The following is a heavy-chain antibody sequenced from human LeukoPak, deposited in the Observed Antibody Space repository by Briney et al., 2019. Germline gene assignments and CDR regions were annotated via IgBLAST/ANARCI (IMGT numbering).Heavy chain of an antibody. V-gene: IGHV4-34*01. CDR2: INHSGST. Sequence: SETLSLTCAVYGGSFSGYYWSWIRQPPWKGLEWIGEINHSGSTNYNPSLKSRVTISVDTSKNQFSLKLSSVTAADTAVYYCARGQSVYGDYVDYWGQGTLVTVSS. J-gene: IGHJ4*02. CDR3: ARGQSVYGDYVDY. CDR1: GGSFSGYY. D-gene: IGHD4-17*01.